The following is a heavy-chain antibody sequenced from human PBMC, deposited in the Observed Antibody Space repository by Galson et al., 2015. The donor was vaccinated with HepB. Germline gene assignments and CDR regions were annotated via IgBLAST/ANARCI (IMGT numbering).Heavy chain of an antibody. CDR3: AKTSGSFDY. CDR2: ISYDEVDK. D-gene: IGHD1-26*01. CDR1: GFTFSRYG. Sequence: SLRLSCAASGFTFSRYGMHWVRQAPGKGLEWVAVISYDEVDKYYTDSVKGRFTISRDNSKNTLYLQMSSLRAEDTAVYYCAKTSGSFDYWGQGTLVTVSS. J-gene: IGHJ4*02. V-gene: IGHV3-30*18.